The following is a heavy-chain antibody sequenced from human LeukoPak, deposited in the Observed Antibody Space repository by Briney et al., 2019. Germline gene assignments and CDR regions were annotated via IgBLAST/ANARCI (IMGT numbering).Heavy chain of an antibody. J-gene: IGHJ3*02. D-gene: IGHD3-10*02. CDR2: FDPEDGET. Sequence: GASVKVPCKVSGYTLTELSMHWVRQAPGKGLEWMGGFDPEDGETIYAQKFQGRVTMTEDTSTDTAYMELSSLRSEDTAVYYCATNVPLPPFDAFDIWGQGTMVTVSS. CDR1: GYTLTELS. CDR3: ATNVPLPPFDAFDI. V-gene: IGHV1-24*01.